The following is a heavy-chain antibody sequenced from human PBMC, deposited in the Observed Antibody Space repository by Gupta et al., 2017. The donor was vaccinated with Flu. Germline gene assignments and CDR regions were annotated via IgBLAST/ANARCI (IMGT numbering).Heavy chain of an antibody. D-gene: IGHD3-10*02. CDR1: GITFSNSD. CDR3: AKGISSAADTAIDY. V-gene: IGHV3-30-3*02. CDR2: ISDSGSQK. Sequence: HVVESGGGVVPPGTSLRLSCEASGITFSNSDMQWVRQAPGKGLEWVAVISDSGSQKYYADSVQGRFTISRDNSKDTLFLQMNSLGAEDTAVYFCAKGISSAADTAIDYWGQGTLVTVSS. J-gene: IGHJ4*02.